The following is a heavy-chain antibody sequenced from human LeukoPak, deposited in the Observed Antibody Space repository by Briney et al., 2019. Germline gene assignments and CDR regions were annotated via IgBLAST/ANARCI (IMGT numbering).Heavy chain of an antibody. CDR2: IYYSGST. D-gene: IGHD3-3*01. V-gene: IGHV4-61*01. Sequence: SETLSLTCTVSGGSISSSSYYWSWIRQPPGKGLEWIGYIYYSGSTNYNPSLKSRVTISVDTSKNQFSLKLSSVTAADTAVYYCARVEYGVVDSYYFDYWGQGTLVTVSS. CDR3: ARVEYGVVDSYYFDY. CDR1: GGSISSSSYY. J-gene: IGHJ4*02.